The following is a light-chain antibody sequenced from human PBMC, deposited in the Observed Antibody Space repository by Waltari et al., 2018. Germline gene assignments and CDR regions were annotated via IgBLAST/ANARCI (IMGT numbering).Light chain of an antibody. CDR3: SSYTSNNNLA. J-gene: IGLJ1*01. CDR2: EVN. Sequence: QSALTQPPSASGSPGQSVTISCTGTSSDVAGFNYVSWYRQHPGKAPELIIHEVNKRPPGFPARFSGCKSGNPASLTVAGLQAEDEADYYCSSYTSNNNLAFGTGTKVTVL. V-gene: IGLV2-8*01. CDR1: SSDVAGFNY.